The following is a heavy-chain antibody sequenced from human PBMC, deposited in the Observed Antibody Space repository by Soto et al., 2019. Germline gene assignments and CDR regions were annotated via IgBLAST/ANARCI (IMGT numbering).Heavy chain of an antibody. CDR1: GGSISSYY. CDR3: ARGTSSWYGWFDP. Sequence: QVQLQESGPGLVKPSETLSLTCTVSGGSISSYYWSWIRQPPGKGLEWIGYIYYSGSTNYNPSLKSRITTSVDTTKNQFSLELSSVPAADTAVYYCARGTSSWYGWFDPWGQGTLVTVSS. CDR2: IYYSGST. J-gene: IGHJ5*02. V-gene: IGHV4-59*01. D-gene: IGHD6-13*01.